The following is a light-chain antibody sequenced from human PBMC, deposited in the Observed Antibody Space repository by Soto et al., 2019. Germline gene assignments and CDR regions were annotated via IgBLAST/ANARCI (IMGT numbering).Light chain of an antibody. CDR2: EGS. V-gene: IGLV2-23*03. CDR3: CSYVGSSIFVV. CDR1: SSDVGSYNL. J-gene: IGLJ2*01. Sequence: QSDLNQPASVSGSPGQSITISFTGTSSDVGSYNLVSWYQQHPGKAPKLMIYEGSKRPSGVSNCFSGSKSGNTASLTISGLQAGDEADYYCCSYVGSSIFVVFGGGIKVTVL.